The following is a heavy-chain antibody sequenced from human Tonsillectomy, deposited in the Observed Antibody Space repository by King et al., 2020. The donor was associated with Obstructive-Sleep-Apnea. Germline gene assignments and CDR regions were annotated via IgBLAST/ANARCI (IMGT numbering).Heavy chain of an antibody. CDR1: GFTFSSYA. CDR2: IRGSGGST. J-gene: IGHJ4*02. D-gene: IGHD3-22*01. Sequence: VQLVESGGGLVQPGGSLRLSCAASGFTFSSYAMSWVRQAPGKGLEWVSAIRGSGGSTYYADSVKGRFTISRDNSKNTLYLQMNSLRAEDTAVYYCAKEEYYYDSSGYSYYFDYWGQGTLVTVSS. CDR3: AKEEYYYDSSGYSYYFDY. V-gene: IGHV3-23*04.